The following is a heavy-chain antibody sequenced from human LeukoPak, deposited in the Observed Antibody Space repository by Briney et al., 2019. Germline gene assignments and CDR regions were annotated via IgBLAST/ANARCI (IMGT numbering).Heavy chain of an antibody. CDR3: ARARLGGIVVVPAGSEGRYWFGP. V-gene: IGHV4-59*01. CDR1: VGSLSSYH. D-gene: IGHD2-2*01. J-gene: IGHJ5*02. Sequence: SETLSLTCTVSVGSLSSYHWSWVPQPPGEGLEWSGYIHYSGNTNYNPSLRSRVTISVATSKNQFALRLSSVAAADTAVYYCARARLGGIVVVPAGSEGRYWFGPWGQGTLVTVSS. CDR2: IHYSGNT.